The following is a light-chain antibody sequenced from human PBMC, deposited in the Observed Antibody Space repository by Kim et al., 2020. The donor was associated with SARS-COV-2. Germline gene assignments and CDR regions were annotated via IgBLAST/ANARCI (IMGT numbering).Light chain of an antibody. V-gene: IGLV3-1*01. Sequence: SYELTQPPSVSVSPGQTASITCSGDKLGDKYACCYQQKPGQSPVLVIYQDNKRPPGVPERFSGSNSGNTATLTISGTQAMDEADYYCQAWDSSTVVFGGGTQLTVL. CDR2: QDN. J-gene: IGLJ3*02. CDR1: KLGDKY. CDR3: QAWDSSTVV.